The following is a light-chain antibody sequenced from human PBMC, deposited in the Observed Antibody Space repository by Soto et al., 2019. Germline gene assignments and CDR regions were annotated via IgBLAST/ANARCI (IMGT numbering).Light chain of an antibody. CDR3: AAWDDSLNAL. V-gene: IGLV1-40*01. J-gene: IGLJ1*01. Sequence: QSALTQPPSVSGAPGQRVSISCTGSTSNIGAPYDVHWYQHLPGTAPKLLIYGDNNRPSGVPDRFSGSKSGTSASLAISGLQPEDEADYYCAAWDDSLNALFGTGTKV. CDR2: GDN. CDR1: TSNIGAPYD.